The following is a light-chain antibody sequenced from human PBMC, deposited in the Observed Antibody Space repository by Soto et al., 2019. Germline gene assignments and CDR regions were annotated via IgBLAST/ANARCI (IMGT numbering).Light chain of an antibody. J-gene: IGKJ2*01. CDR1: QSVSGK. CDR3: QQYNKWYT. Sequence: EIVMTQSPATLSVSPGERATLSCRASQSVSGKLAWYQQKPGQAPRLLIYGASTRATGVPARFSGSGSGTEFTLTISSLQSEDFAVYYCQQYNKWYTFGQGTKLESK. V-gene: IGKV3-15*01. CDR2: GAS.